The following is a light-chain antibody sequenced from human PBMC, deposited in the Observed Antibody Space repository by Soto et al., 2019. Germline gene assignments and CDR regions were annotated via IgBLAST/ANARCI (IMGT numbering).Light chain of an antibody. CDR3: QQYYSTPTWT. CDR2: RAA. Sequence: DIVMTQSPDSLAVSLGERATINCKSSQSVLYSSNNKNYFAWYQQKPGQPPKLLIYRAATRESGVPDRFSGSGSGTDFTLTISSLQAEDVAVYYCQQYYSTPTWTFGQGTKVEIK. CDR1: QSVLYSSNNKNY. V-gene: IGKV4-1*01. J-gene: IGKJ1*01.